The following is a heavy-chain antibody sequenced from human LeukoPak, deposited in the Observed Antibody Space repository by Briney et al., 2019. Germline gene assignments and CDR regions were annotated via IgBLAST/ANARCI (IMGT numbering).Heavy chain of an antibody. CDR1: GGSISSSSYY. CDR2: IYYSGST. V-gene: IGHV4-39*07. CDR3: ARTFGYCSSTSCPNWFDP. D-gene: IGHD2-2*01. Sequence: PSETLSLTCTVSGGSISSSSYYWGWIHQPPGKGLEWIGSIYYSGSTYYNPSLKSRVTISVDTSKNQFSLKLSSVTAADTAVYYCARTFGYCSSTSCPNWFDPWGQGTLVTVSS. J-gene: IGHJ5*02.